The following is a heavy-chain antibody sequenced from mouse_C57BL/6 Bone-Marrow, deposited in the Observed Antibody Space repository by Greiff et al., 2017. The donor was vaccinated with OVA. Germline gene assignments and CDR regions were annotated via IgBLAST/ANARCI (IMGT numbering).Heavy chain of an antibody. D-gene: IGHD1-1*01. CDR2: ISSGSSTI. J-gene: IGHJ4*01. V-gene: IGHV5-17*01. Sequence: EVQVVESGGGLVKPGGSLKLSCAASGFTFSDYGMHWVRQAPEKGLEWVAYISSGSSTIYYADTVKGRFTISRDNAKNTLFLHMTSLRSEDTAMYYCARGYYGTSAMDYWGQGTSVTVSS. CDR1: GFTFSDYG. CDR3: ARGYYGTSAMDY.